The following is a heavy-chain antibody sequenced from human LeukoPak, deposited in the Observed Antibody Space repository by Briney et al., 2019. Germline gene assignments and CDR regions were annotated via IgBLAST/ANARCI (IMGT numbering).Heavy chain of an antibody. CDR1: GYTFTSYD. CDR2: MNPNSGNT. CDR3: ARGPPRYYYGSGSFYGMDV. V-gene: IGHV1-8*01. Sequence: ASVKVSCKASGYTFTSYDINWVRQATGQGLEWMGWMNPNSGNTGYAQKFQGRVTTTRNTSISTAYMELSSLRSEDTAVYYCARGPPRYYYGSGSFYGMDVWGQGTTVTVSS. D-gene: IGHD3-10*01. J-gene: IGHJ6*02.